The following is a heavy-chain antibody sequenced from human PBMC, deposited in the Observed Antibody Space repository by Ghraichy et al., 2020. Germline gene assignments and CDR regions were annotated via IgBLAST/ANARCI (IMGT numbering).Heavy chain of an antibody. CDR2: IYYSGST. Sequence: SETLSLTCTVSGGSISSSSYYWGWIRQPPGKGLEWIGSIYYSGSTYYNPSLKSRVTISVDTSKNQFSLKLSSVTAADTAVYYCARQGLQLWVGGGYWGQGTLVTVSS. J-gene: IGHJ4*02. CDR1: GGSISSSSYY. V-gene: IGHV4-39*01. D-gene: IGHD5-18*01. CDR3: ARQGLQLWVGGGY.